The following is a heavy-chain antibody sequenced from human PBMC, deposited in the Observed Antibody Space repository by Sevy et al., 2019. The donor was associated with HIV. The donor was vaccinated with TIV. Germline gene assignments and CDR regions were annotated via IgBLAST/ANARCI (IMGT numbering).Heavy chain of an antibody. CDR2: IIPIFGTA. J-gene: IGHJ6*02. Sequence: ASVKVSCKASGATFSSYAISWVRQAPGQGLEWMGGIIPIFGTANYAQKFQGRVTITADESTGTAYMELSSLRSEDTAVYYCARSGDPRPGYYYYGMDVWGHGTTVTVSS. CDR3: ARSGDPRPGYYYYGMDV. D-gene: IGHD4-17*01. CDR1: GATFSSYA. V-gene: IGHV1-69*13.